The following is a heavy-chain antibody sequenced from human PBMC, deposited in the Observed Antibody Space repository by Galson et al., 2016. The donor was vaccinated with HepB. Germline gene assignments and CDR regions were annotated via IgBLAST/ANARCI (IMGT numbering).Heavy chain of an antibody. V-gene: IGHV3-74*01. CDR3: VRDHSVVPTTAYNWFDP. CDR1: GFAFSSHW. Sequence: SLRLSCAASGFAFSSHWMHWVRQDLGKGLVWVSRINSDGTISNYADSVKGRFTISRDNAKNTLYLQMNSLRAVDTAVYFCVRDHSVVPTTAYNWFDPWGRGTLLTVSS. J-gene: IGHJ5*02. CDR2: INSDGTIS. D-gene: IGHD4-23*01.